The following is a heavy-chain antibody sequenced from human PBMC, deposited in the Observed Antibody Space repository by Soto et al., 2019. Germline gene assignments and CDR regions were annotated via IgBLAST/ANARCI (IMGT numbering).Heavy chain of an antibody. Sequence: EVQLLESGGGLVQPGGSLRLSCAASGFTFSSYAMSWVRQAPGKGLEWVSAISGSGGSTYYADSVKGRFTISRDNSKNTLSLKMSSLRAEDTAVYYCAKDASFFLDWSGGSCYLNYFYYWGQGTLVTVSS. CDR1: GFTFSSYA. V-gene: IGHV3-23*01. J-gene: IGHJ4*02. CDR3: AKDASFFLDWSGGSCYLNYFYY. CDR2: ISGSGGST. D-gene: IGHD2-15*01.